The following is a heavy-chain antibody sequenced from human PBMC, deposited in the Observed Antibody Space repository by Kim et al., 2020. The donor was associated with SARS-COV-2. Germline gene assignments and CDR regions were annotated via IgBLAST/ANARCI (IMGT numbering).Heavy chain of an antibody. Sequence: GGSLRLSCEVSGVIFRSYAMRWFRQAPGKGLEWVAFISNDGTDTHYADSVKGRFTISRDNSKNTVHLQMDSLKMEDTAVYYCTRDSRPRAGGRPLGPWG. V-gene: IGHV3-30*04. D-gene: IGHD1-26*01. CDR1: GVIFRSYA. J-gene: IGHJ5*02. CDR3: TRDSRPRAGGRPLGP. CDR2: ISNDGTDT.